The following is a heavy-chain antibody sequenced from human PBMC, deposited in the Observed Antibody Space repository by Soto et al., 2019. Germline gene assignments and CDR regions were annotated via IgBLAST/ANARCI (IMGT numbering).Heavy chain of an antibody. CDR2: INPNSGGT. Sequence: QVQLVQSGAEVKKPGASVKVSCKASGYTFTGYYMHWVRQAPGQGLEWMGWINPNSGGTNYAQKFQGWVTMTRDTSISTAYMELSRLRSDDTAVYYCARDRSARIAAAGTFFWFDPWGQGTLVTFSS. D-gene: IGHD6-13*01. J-gene: IGHJ5*02. CDR3: ARDRSARIAAAGTFFWFDP. V-gene: IGHV1-2*04. CDR1: GYTFTGYY.